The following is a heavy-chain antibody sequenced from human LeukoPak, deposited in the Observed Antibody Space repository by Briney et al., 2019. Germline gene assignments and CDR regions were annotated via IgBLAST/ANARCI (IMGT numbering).Heavy chain of an antibody. J-gene: IGHJ5*02. CDR3: AREGWIYCTNGVCYQKSWFDP. CDR2: INPNSGGT. V-gene: IGHV1-2*02. Sequence: ASVTVSCKASGYTFTGYYMHWVRQAPGQGLEWMGWINPNSGGTNYAQTFQGRVTMTRDTSISTAYMELSRLRSDDTAVYYCAREGWIYCTNGVCYQKSWFDPWGQGTLVTVSS. CDR1: GYTFTGYY. D-gene: IGHD2-8*01.